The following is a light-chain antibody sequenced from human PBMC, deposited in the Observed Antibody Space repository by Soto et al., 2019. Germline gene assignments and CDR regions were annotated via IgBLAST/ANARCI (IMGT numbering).Light chain of an antibody. V-gene: IGLV1-40*01. CDR3: QSYDSRRSAHV. Sequence: QSALTQPPSVSGAPGQSVTISCTGSSSNIGAGYDVHWYLQVPGTAPKLLVYTHNNRPSGVPDRFSGSTSGTSASLAITGLQSEDEPDYYCQSYDSRRSAHVLGAGTKVTV. J-gene: IGLJ1*01. CDR2: THN. CDR1: SSNIGAGYD.